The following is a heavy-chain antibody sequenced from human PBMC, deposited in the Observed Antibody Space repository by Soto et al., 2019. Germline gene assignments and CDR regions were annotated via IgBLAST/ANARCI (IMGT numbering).Heavy chain of an antibody. D-gene: IGHD3-22*01. CDR2: IYYSGST. CDR3: AIQGATYYYDSSGYYYVDY. Sequence: SETLSLTCTVSGGSISSSSYYWGWIRQPPGKGLEWIGSIYYSGSTYYNPSLKSRVTISVDTSKNQFSLKLSSVTAADTAVYYCAIQGATYYYDSSGYYYVDYWGQGTLVTVSS. J-gene: IGHJ4*02. V-gene: IGHV4-39*01. CDR1: GGSISSSSYY.